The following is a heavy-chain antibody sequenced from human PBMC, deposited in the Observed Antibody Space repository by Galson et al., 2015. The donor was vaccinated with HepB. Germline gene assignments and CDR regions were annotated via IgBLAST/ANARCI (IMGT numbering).Heavy chain of an antibody. CDR1: GFTFSSYA. J-gene: IGHJ4*02. Sequence: SLRLSCAASGFTFSSYAMSWVRQAPGKGLEWVSATSGSGDNTYYADSVKGRFTISRDNSENTLYLQMNSLRAEDTAVYYCAKGRDYDFWSGFHPPLDYWGQGTLVTVSS. D-gene: IGHD3-3*01. CDR3: AKGRDYDFWSGFHPPLDY. CDR2: TSGSGDNT. V-gene: IGHV3-23*01.